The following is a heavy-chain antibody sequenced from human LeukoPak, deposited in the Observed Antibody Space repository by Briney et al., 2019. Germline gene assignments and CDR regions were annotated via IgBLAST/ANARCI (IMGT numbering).Heavy chain of an antibody. V-gene: IGHV1-69*13. CDR2: ITPIFGAA. Sequence: ASVTVSCKASGGTFSSYPFTWVRQAPGQGLEWMGEITPIFGAANYAQAFQGRVTITADESTSTVFMELSSLRSDDTAFYYCARNSRVASTSGLNYWGQGTLVTVSS. J-gene: IGHJ4*02. CDR1: GGTFSSYP. CDR3: ARNSRVASTSGLNY. D-gene: IGHD4-23*01.